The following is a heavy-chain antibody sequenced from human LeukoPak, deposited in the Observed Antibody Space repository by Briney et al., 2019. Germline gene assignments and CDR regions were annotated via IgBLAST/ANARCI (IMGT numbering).Heavy chain of an antibody. CDR3: ARVPKYFDL. CDR1: GGSFSGFY. V-gene: IGHV4-34*01. J-gene: IGHJ2*01. Sequence: SETLSLTCAVYGGSFSGFYWTWIRQPPGKGLEWIGQINHSRSTHYNPSLKSRVTISVDTSKNQFSLKLSSVTAADTAVYYCARVPKYFDLWGRGTLVTVPS. CDR2: INHSRST.